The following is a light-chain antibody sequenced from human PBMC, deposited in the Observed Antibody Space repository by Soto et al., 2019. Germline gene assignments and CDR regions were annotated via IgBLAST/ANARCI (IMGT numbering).Light chain of an antibody. CDR3: QQYYSYHTWT. CDR2: AAS. CDR1: QGISSY. V-gene: IGKV1-8*01. J-gene: IGKJ1*01. Sequence: ALQLTQSPSFLSASVGDRVTITCRASQGISSYLAWYQQKPGKAPKLLIYAASTLQSGVPSRFSGSGSGTDFTLTISCLQSEDFATYYCQQYYSYHTWTFGQGTKVDIK.